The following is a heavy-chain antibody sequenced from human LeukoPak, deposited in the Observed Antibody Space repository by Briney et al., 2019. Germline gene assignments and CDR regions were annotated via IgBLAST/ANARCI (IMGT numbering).Heavy chain of an antibody. D-gene: IGHD6-6*01. CDR2: IYYSGST. V-gene: IGHV4-39*07. CDR3: ARLGKNFEYSSSSDYYYMDV. Sequence: PSDTLSLTCTVSGGSISSSSYYWGWIRQPPGKGLEWIVSIYYSGSTYYNPSIKSRVTISVDTSTNEFSLKLSSVTAADTAVYYCARLGKNFEYSSSSDYYYMDVWGKGTTVTVSS. J-gene: IGHJ6*03. CDR1: GGSISSSSYY.